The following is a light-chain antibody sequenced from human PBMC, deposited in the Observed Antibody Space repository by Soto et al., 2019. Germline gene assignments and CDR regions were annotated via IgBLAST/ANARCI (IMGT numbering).Light chain of an antibody. Sequence: EIVLTQSPATLSLSPGERATLSCRASQSVSSYFAWYQQKPGQAPRLLIYYASNSATGSPARFSGSGSGTDFTLTLSSLEPEDFAVYYCQQRSNWPPLFTFGPATKVDIK. CDR3: QQRSNWPPLFT. CDR2: YAS. J-gene: IGKJ3*01. CDR1: QSVSSY. V-gene: IGKV3-11*01.